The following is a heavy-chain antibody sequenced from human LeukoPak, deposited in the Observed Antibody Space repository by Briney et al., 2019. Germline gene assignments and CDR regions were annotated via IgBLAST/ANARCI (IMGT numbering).Heavy chain of an antibody. D-gene: IGHD4-17*01. CDR2: IWYDGSNK. CDR1: GFTFSSYG. V-gene: IGHV3-33*01. CDR3: ARDGGYGEILRYYFDY. J-gene: IGHJ4*02. Sequence: GRSLRLSCAASGFTFSSYGMHWVRQAPCKGLEWVAVIWYDGSNKYYADSVKGRFTISRDNSKNTLYLQMNSLRAEDTAVYYCARDGGYGEILRYYFDYWGQGTLVTVSS.